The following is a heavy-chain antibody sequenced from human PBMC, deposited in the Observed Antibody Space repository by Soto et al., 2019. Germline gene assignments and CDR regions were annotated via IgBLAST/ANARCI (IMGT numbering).Heavy chain of an antibody. CDR2: IDPIDSYT. D-gene: IGHD2-2*01. CDR1: GYNFASYW. J-gene: IGHJ6*02. CDR3: ARRYCSSASCPRNYYGMDV. V-gene: IGHV5-10-1*01. Sequence: PGGSLKISCQGSGYNFASYWISWVRQMPGKGLEWMGRIDPIDSYTNYSPSFQGHVTISADKSISTAYLQWSSLKASDTAMYYCARRYCSSASCPRNYYGMDVWGQGTTVTVSS.